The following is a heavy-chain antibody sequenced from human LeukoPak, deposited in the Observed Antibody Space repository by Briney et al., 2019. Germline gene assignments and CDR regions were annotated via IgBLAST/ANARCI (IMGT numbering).Heavy chain of an antibody. CDR3: ARVVQYKLLVRYYYGMDV. CDR2: ISSSSGDI. V-gene: IGHV3-21*01. Sequence: GGALRLSCAASGFTFSSYSMNWVRQAPGKGREWVSSISSSSGDIYYADSVKVRFTISRDNAKNSLYLQMNSMRAEDTAVYYCARVVQYKLLVRYYYGMDVWGKGTTVTVSS. CDR1: GFTFSSYS. J-gene: IGHJ6*04. D-gene: IGHD2-2*01.